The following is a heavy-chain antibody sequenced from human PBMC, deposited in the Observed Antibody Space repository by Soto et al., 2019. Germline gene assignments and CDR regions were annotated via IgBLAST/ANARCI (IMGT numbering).Heavy chain of an antibody. D-gene: IGHD2-2*01. Sequence: GGSLRLSCAAAGFTFSSYGMSWVRQAPGKGLEWVSAVSGSGGSVYYADSVRGRFTISRDNSKNTLCLQVNSLRAEDTAIYYCAKGSVVGADYSYGMDVWGQGTTVTVSS. CDR1: GFTFSSYG. CDR2: VSGSGGSV. J-gene: IGHJ6*02. V-gene: IGHV3-23*01. CDR3: AKGSVVGADYSYGMDV.